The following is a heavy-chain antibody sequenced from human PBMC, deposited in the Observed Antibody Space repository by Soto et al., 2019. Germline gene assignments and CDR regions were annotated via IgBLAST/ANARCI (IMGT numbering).Heavy chain of an antibody. D-gene: IGHD3-16*01. V-gene: IGHV3-7*01. CDR2: MDQDGSET. J-gene: IGHJ4*02. Sequence: EVQLVESGGGLVQPGVSLRLSCAASGFTFSTYWMTCFRQPPGKGLEWVDNMDQDGSETYYVDSVRGRFTVSRDNAKNSLYLQMDSLRVEDTAVYYCVCGGNVFLYWGQGTLVTGST. CDR1: GFTFSTYW. CDR3: VCGGNVFLY.